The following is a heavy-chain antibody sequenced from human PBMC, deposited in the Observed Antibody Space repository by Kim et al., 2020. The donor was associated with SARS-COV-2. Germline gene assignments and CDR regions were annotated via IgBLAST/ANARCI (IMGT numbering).Heavy chain of an antibody. CDR1: GLTFSSYD. J-gene: IGHJ6*02. V-gene: IGHV3-13*04. Sequence: GGSLRLSCAASGLTFSSYDMHWVRQATGKGLEWVSAIGTAGDTYYPGSVKGRFTISRENAKNSLYLQMNSLRAGDTAVYYCARGSRLAHYYGMDVWGQGTTVTVSS. D-gene: IGHD3-16*01. CDR2: IGTAGDT. CDR3: ARGSRLAHYYGMDV.